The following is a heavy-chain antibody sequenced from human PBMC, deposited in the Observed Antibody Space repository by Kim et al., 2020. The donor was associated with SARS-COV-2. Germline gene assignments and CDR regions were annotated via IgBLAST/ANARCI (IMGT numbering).Heavy chain of an antibody. CDR2: IYYSGST. V-gene: IGHV4-31*03. D-gene: IGHD3-10*01. CDR3: ARDRGSGRNRYPPGGIDV. Sequence: SETLSLTCTVSGGSISSGGYYWSWIRQHPGKGLEWIGYIYYSGSTYYNPSLKSRVTISVDTSKNQFSLKLSSVTAADTAVYYCARDRGSGRNRYPPGGIDVWGQVTTVTVSS. CDR1: GGSISSGGYY. J-gene: IGHJ6*02.